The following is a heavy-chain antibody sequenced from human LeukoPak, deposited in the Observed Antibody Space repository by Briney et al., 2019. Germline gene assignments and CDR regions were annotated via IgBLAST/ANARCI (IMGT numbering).Heavy chain of an antibody. CDR2: IYSGGST. V-gene: IGHV3-53*01. Sequence: GGSLRLSCAASGFTVSSNYMSWVRQAPGKGLEWVSVIYSGGSTYYADSVKGRFTISRDNSKNTLYLQMNSLRAEDTAVYYCARDGLIVGATTTYYFDYWGQGTLVTVSS. D-gene: IGHD1-26*01. J-gene: IGHJ4*02. CDR1: GFTVSSNY. CDR3: ARDGLIVGATTTYYFDY.